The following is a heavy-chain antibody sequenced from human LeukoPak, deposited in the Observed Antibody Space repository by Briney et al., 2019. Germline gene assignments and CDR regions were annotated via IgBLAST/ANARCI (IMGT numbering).Heavy chain of an antibody. D-gene: IGHD6-13*01. CDR1: GGTFSSYA. J-gene: IGHJ5*02. V-gene: IGHV1-69*13. CDR2: IIPIFGTA. CDR3: ARDSAAGNNWFDP. Sequence: GASVKVSCKASGGTFSSYAISWVRQAPGQGLEWMGGIIPIFGTANYAQKFQGRVTITADEFPSTAYMELSSLRSEDTAVYYCARDSAAGNNWFDPWGQGTLVTVSS.